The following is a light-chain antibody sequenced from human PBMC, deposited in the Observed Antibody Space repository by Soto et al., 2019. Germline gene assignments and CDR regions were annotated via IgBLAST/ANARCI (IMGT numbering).Light chain of an antibody. CDR3: QQFNNWPPWT. V-gene: IGKV3-15*01. CDR1: QSVSNN. CDR2: GAS. J-gene: IGKJ1*01. Sequence: EIVMTQSPATLSVSPGERATLSCRASQSVSNNLAWYQQKPGQAPRLLIYGASTRATGIPARFSGSGSGTEFTLTISSLQSEDFAVYYCQQFNNWPPWTFGQGTKVEIK.